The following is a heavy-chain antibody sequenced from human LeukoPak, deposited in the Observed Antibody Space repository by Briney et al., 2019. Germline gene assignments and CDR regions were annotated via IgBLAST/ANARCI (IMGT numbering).Heavy chain of an antibody. V-gene: IGHV3-30*18. CDR1: GFTFSSYG. CDR2: ISYDGSNK. Sequence: GRSLRLSCAASGFTFSSYGMHWVRQAPGKGLEWVAVISYDGSNKYYADSVKGRFTISRDNSKNTLYLQMNSLRAEDTAVYYCAKEHPGGMDVWGQGTTVTVSS. J-gene: IGHJ6*02. CDR3: AKEHPGGMDV.